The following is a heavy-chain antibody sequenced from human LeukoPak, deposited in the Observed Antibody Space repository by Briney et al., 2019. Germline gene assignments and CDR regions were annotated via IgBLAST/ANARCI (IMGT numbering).Heavy chain of an antibody. V-gene: IGHV4-34*01. CDR3: ARGRYSRRFFDY. J-gene: IGHJ4*02. CDR1: GGSFSGYH. CDR2: INHSGST. Sequence: SETLSLTCAVYGGSFSGYHWSWIRQPPGKGLEWIGEINHSGSTNYNPSLKSRVTISVDTSKNQFSLKLSSVTAADTAVYYCARGRYSRRFFDYWGQGTLVTVSS. D-gene: IGHD1-1*01.